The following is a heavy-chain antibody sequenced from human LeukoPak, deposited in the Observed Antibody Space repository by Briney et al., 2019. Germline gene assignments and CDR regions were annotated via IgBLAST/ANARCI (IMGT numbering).Heavy chain of an antibody. V-gene: IGHV3-23*01. J-gene: IGHJ4*02. CDR3: AKDRLLRYYDSSAYPDY. CDR2: ISGSGGST. Sequence: GGSLRLSCAASGFTFSSYSMNWVRQAPGKGLEWVSAISGSGGSTYYADSVKGRFTISRDNSKNTLYLQMNSLRAEDTAVYYCAKDRLLRYYDSSAYPDYWGQGTLVTVSS. CDR1: GFTFSSYS. D-gene: IGHD3-22*01.